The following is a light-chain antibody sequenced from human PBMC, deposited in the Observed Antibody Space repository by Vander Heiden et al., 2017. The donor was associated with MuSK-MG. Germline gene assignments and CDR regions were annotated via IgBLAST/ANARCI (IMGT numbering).Light chain of an antibody. CDR2: EVS. Sequence: QSALTQPPSVSGSPGQSVSIPCTGTSSDVGSYNRVSWYQQPPGTAPKLMIYEVSNRPSGVPDRFSGSKSANAASLTISGLQAEDEADYYCSLHTSSTVVFGGGTKLTVL. CDR1: SSDVGSYNR. CDR3: SLHTSSTVV. J-gene: IGLJ2*01. V-gene: IGLV2-18*01.